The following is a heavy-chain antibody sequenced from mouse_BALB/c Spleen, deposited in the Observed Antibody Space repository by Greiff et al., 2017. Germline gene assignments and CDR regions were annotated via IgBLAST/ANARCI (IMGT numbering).Heavy chain of an antibody. CDR1: GYTFTSYW. D-gene: IGHD1-1*01. CDR3: ASYYYGSSSAWFAY. Sequence: EVKLQESGAELVKPGASVKLSCKASGYTFTSYWMHWVKQRPEQGLEWIGRIDPANGNTKYDPKFQGKATITADTSSNTAYLQLSSLTSEDTAVYYCASYYYGSSSAWFAYWGQGTLVTVSA. CDR2: IDPANGNT. J-gene: IGHJ3*01. V-gene: IGHV14-3*02.